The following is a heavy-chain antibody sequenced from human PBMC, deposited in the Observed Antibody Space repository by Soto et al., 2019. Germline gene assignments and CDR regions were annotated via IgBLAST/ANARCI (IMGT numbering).Heavy chain of an antibody. CDR1: GYRFTSSW. J-gene: IGHJ1*01. CDR3: ARVDTAMVHQD. D-gene: IGHD5-18*01. V-gene: IGHV5-51*01. CDR2: IYPGDSDT. Sequence: EVQLVQSGAEVKKPGESLKISCKGSGYRFTSSWIGWVRQMPGKGLEWMGIIYPGDSDTRYSPSFQGQVTISADKSISTAYMQRSSLKASDTAIYYCARVDTAMVHQDCGQGTLVTVSS.